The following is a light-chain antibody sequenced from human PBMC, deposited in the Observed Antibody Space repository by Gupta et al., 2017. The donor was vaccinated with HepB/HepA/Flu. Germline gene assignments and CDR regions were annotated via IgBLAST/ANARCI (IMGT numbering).Light chain of an antibody. CDR1: QNIDNY. CDR3: QQRFDWPPLT. J-gene: IGKJ4*01. Sequence: EIVLTQSPATLSLSPGERVTLSCRASQNIDNYLAWYQQRPGQAPRLLIYDASNRATGIPARFSGSGSGTDFTLTISNLESEDFAVYYCQQRFDWPPLTFGGGTKVEIK. V-gene: IGKV3-11*01. CDR2: DAS.